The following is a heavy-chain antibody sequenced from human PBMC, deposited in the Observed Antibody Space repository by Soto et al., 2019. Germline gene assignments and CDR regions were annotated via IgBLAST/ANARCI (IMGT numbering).Heavy chain of an antibody. J-gene: IGHJ4*02. D-gene: IGHD6-19*01. V-gene: IGHV3-23*01. CDR2: ISGDGATT. CDR3: ARYLTSSGRSTYLGY. Sequence: EVQLLDSGGVLVQPGGSLRLSCAASGFTFSSYALSWVRQAPGKGLEWVSGISGDGATTYYTDSVKGRFTISRDSSTNTLYLQMNSLRAEDSAVYYCARYLTSSGRSTYLGYWGQGTLVTVSS. CDR1: GFTFSSYA.